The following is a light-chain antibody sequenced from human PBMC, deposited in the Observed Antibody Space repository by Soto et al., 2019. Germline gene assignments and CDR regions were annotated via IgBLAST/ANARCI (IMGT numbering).Light chain of an antibody. CDR3: QQSYSTPYVG. J-gene: IGKJ1*01. CDR2: AAS. CDR1: QSISSY. V-gene: IGKV1-39*01. Sequence: DIQMTQSPSSLSASVGDRVTITCRASQSISSYLNWYQQKPGKAPKLLIYAASSLQSGVPSRFGGSGSGTDFTLTISSLQPEDFATYYCQQSYSTPYVGFGQGTKVEIK.